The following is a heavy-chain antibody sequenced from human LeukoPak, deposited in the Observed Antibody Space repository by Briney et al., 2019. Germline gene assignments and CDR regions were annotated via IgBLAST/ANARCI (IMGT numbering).Heavy chain of an antibody. CDR2: IYHSGST. J-gene: IGHJ4*02. CDR3: ARVSGEMATMFFPY. Sequence: SETRSLTCTVSGYSISSGYYWGWIRQPPGKGLEWIGSIYHSGSTYYNPSLKSRVTISVDTSKNQFSLKLSSVTAADTAVYYCARVSGEMATMFFPYWGQGTLVTVSS. CDR1: GYSISSGYY. V-gene: IGHV4-38-2*02. D-gene: IGHD5-24*01.